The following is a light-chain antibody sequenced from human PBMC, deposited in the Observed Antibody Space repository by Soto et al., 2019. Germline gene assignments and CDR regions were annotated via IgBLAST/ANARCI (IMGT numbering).Light chain of an antibody. CDR2: DVS. V-gene: IGLV2-14*01. CDR1: SSDVGGYNY. J-gene: IGLJ1*01. CDR3: SSYTSSSTRV. Sequence: QSALTQPASVSGSRGQSITISCTGISSDVGGYNYVSWYQQHPGKAPTLLIYDVSNRPSGVSYRFSGSKSGNTASLTISGLQAEDEADYYCSSYTSSSTRVFGTGTKLTVL.